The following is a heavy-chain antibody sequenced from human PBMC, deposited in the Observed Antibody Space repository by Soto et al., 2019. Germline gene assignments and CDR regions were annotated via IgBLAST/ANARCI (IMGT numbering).Heavy chain of an antibody. CDR2: ISAYNGNT. D-gene: IGHD3-9*01. CDR3: ARNPYCDILTGQYEVYYFDE. Sequence: GASVKLSCKASGYTFPSYGISWVRQAPGQGHKWMGWISAYNGNTNYAQKLQGRVTMTTDTSTSTAYMELRSLRSDDTAVYYCARNPYCDILTGQYEVYYFDERCQAALVTVCS. V-gene: IGHV1-18*01. CDR1: GYTFPSYG. J-gene: IGHJ4*02.